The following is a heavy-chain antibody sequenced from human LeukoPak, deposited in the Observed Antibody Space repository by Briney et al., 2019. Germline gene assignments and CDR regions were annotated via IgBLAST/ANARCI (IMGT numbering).Heavy chain of an antibody. CDR1: GFTFSSYG. D-gene: IGHD6-13*01. Sequence: PGGSLRLSCAASGFTFSSYGMHWVRQAPGKGLEWVAFIRYDGSNKYYADSVKGRFTISRDNSKNTLYLQMNSLRAEDTAVYYCAKDRYSSSPRGDAFDIWGQGTMVTVSS. V-gene: IGHV3-30*02. CDR2: IRYDGSNK. J-gene: IGHJ3*02. CDR3: AKDRYSSSPRGDAFDI.